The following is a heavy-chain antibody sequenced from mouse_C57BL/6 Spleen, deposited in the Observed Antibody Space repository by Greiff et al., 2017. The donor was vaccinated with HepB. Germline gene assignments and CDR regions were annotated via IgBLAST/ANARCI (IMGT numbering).Heavy chain of an antibody. V-gene: IGHV1-81*01. Sequence: QVQLQQSGAELARPGASVKLSCKASGYTFTSYGISWVKQRTGQGLEWIGEIYPRSGNTYYNEKFKGKATLTADKSSSTAYMELRSLTSEDSAVYFCARVGLLQDYYAMDYWGQGTSVTVSS. J-gene: IGHJ4*01. D-gene: IGHD1-1*01. CDR2: IYPRSGNT. CDR3: ARVGLLQDYYAMDY. CDR1: GYTFTSYG.